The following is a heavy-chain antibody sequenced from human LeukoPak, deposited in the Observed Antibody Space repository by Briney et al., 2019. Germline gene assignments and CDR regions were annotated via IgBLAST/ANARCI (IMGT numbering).Heavy chain of an antibody. J-gene: IGHJ3*02. Sequence: KPGGSLILSCAASEFTFSSHSMTWVRPAPGKGLEWVSSISRSGGSIYYADSLKGRFTISRDNAKNSLYLQMNSLRAEDTAVYFCARSLKVSAALDVFDIWGQGTMVTVSS. CDR3: ARSLKVSAALDVFDI. V-gene: IGHV3-21*01. D-gene: IGHD2-2*01. CDR1: EFTFSSHS. CDR2: ISRSGGSI.